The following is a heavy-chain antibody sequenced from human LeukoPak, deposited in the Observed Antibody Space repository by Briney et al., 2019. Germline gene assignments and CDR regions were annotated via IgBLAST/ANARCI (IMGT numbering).Heavy chain of an antibody. J-gene: IGHJ4*02. V-gene: IGHV4-4*02. CDR1: GDSMSSIDW. D-gene: IGHD1-26*01. CDR2: IHHTGST. Sequence: SETLSLTCAVSGDSMSSIDWWSWVRQPPGKGLEWIGEIHHTGSTSYNPSLKSRVTISVDKSKNQFSLDFNSMSAADSAVYYCAANGYYTIEYWGQGTLVTVSS. CDR3: AANGYYTIEY.